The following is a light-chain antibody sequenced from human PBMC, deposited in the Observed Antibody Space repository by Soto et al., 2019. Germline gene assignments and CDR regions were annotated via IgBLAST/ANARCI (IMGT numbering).Light chain of an antibody. CDR2: KAS. V-gene: IGKV1-5*03. Sequence: IQLTQSPSTLSGSVGDRVTITCRASQTISSWLAWYQQKPGKAPKLLIYKASTLKSGVPSRFSGSGSGTEFTLTISSLQPDDFATYYCQHYNSYSEAFGQGAKVAIK. J-gene: IGKJ1*01. CDR1: QTISSW. CDR3: QHYNSYSEA.